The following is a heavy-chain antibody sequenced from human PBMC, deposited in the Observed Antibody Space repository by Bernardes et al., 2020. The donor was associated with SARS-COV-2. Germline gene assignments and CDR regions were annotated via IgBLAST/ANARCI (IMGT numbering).Heavy chain of an antibody. J-gene: IGHJ4*02. D-gene: IGHD4-17*01. CDR2: LNPNSGVT. Sequence: ASVKVSCKTSGYTFTGHHIHWVRQAPGQGLEWMGWLNPNSGVTLYARKFQARVSMTRDTSIGTAYMELIRLRSDDTAMYYCASVTSVTDYWGQGTLVTVSS. CDR3: ASVTSVTDY. V-gene: IGHV1-2*02. CDR1: GYTFTGHH.